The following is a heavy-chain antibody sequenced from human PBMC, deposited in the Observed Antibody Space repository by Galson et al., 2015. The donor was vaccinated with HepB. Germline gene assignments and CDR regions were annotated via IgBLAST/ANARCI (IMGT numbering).Heavy chain of an antibody. J-gene: IGHJ4*02. CDR2: ISYDGSNK. V-gene: IGHV3-30*04. CDR3: ARGDCSSTSCVMADY. D-gene: IGHD2-2*01. CDR1: GFTFSSYA. Sequence: SLRLSCAASGFTFSSYAMHWVRQAPGKGLEWVAVISYDGSNKYYADSVKGRFTISRDNSKNTLYLQMNSLRAEDTAVYYCARGDCSSTSCVMADYWGQGTLVTVSS.